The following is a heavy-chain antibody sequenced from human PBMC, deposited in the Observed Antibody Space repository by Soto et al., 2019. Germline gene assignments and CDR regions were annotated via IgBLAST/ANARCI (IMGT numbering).Heavy chain of an antibody. CDR2: ISGNGGST. J-gene: IGHJ4*02. Sequence: GGSLGLSCAASGVTFSSYAMSGVRQAPGKGLEWVAAISGNGGSTYYADSGKGRFTISRDKSKNTLYLEINSLRAEDTALNYSAKVWTELGYSPSTSCLYYFDYWGQRTLVTVSS. CDR1: GVTFSSYA. CDR3: AKVWTELGYSPSTSCLYYFDY. V-gene: IGHV3-23*01. D-gene: IGHD2-2*01.